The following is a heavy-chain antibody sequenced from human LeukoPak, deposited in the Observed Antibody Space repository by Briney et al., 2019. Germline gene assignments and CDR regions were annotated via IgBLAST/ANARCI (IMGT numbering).Heavy chain of an antibody. Sequence: SETLSLTCAVYVGSFSGYYWSWIRQPPGKGLEWIGEINHRGSTNYNPSLKSRVTISVDTSKNQFSLKLSSVTAADTAVYYCARGKVTYYYDSSGYYYAPFDYWGQGTLVTVSS. CDR2: INHRGST. D-gene: IGHD3-22*01. J-gene: IGHJ4*02. V-gene: IGHV4-34*01. CDR1: VGSFSGYY. CDR3: ARGKVTYYYDSSGYYYAPFDY.